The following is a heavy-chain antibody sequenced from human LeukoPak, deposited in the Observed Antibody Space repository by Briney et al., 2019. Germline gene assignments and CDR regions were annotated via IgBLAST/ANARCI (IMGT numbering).Heavy chain of an antibody. CDR1: GGSLSSYY. J-gene: IGHJ4*02. CDR3: ARDLMGIAYRGAFYY. D-gene: IGHD6-13*01. CDR2: IYTSGTT. Sequence: PSETLSLTCTVSGGSLSSYYWSWIRQPAGKGLEWIGRIYTSGTTHYNPSLKSRVTMSVDTSKNQFSLKLSSVTAADTAVYYCARDLMGIAYRGAFYYWGQGTLVTVSS. V-gene: IGHV4-4*07.